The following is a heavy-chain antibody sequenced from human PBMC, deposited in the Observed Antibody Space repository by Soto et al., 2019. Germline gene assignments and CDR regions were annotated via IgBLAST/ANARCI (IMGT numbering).Heavy chain of an antibody. Sequence: VGSLRRSCAASGFTFSSYAMHWVRQAPGKGLEWVAVISYDGSNKYYADSVKGRFTISRDNSKNTLYLQMNSLRAEDTAVYYCARSYSSSWYANAAPWFDPWGQGTLVTVSS. V-gene: IGHV3-30-3*01. CDR2: ISYDGSNK. J-gene: IGHJ5*02. CDR1: GFTFSSYA. CDR3: ARSYSSSWYANAAPWFDP. D-gene: IGHD6-13*01.